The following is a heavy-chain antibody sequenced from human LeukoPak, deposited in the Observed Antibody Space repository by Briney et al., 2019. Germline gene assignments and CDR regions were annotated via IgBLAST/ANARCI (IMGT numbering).Heavy chain of an antibody. CDR1: GGSISTYY. CDR2: IQNSVTSY. J-gene: IGHJ5*02. V-gene: IGHV4-59*01. CDR3: VRSPQLDP. Sequence: SETLSLTCTVSGGSISTYYGSWVRQPPGKGLEWIGYIQNSVTSYTDNPSLQSRVTISVDTSKNQFSLRVTSVTAADTAVYYCVRSPQLDPWGQGTLVTVSS.